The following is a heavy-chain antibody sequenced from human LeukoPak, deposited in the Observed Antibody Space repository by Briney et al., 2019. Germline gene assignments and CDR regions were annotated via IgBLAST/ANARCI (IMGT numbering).Heavy chain of an antibody. Sequence: GGSLRLSCAASGFTFSSYSMNWVRQAPGKGLEWVSSISSSSSYIYYADSVKGRFTISRDNSKNTLYLQMNSLRAEDTAVYYCAKPNYDIAAAMYYYYMDVWGKGTTVTVSS. D-gene: IGHD6-13*01. CDR2: ISSSSSYI. CDR1: GFTFSSYS. V-gene: IGHV3-21*04. J-gene: IGHJ6*03. CDR3: AKPNYDIAAAMYYYYMDV.